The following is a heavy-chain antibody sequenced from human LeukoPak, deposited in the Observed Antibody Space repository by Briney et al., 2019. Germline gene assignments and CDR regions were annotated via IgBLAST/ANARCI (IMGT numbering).Heavy chain of an antibody. CDR3: ARSTVTTGGGYY. V-gene: IGHV4-39*07. J-gene: IGHJ4*02. Sequence: PSETLSLTCTASGGSITNTNDYWGWVRRSPGRGLEWLGEINHSGSTNYNPSLKSRVTISVDTSKNQFSLKLSSVTAADTAVYYCARSTVTTGGGYYWGQGTLVTVSS. D-gene: IGHD4-17*01. CDR2: INHSGST. CDR1: GGSITNTNDY.